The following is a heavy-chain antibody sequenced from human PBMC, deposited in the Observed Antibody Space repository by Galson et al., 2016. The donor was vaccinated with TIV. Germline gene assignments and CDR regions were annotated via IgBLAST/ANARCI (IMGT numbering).Heavy chain of an antibody. CDR1: GFTFDTYS. Sequence: SLRLSCAASGFTFDTYSMNWVRQAPGKGLEWVSTVSTSGSTTYHADSVKGRFTISRDNSGDTLYLQMNSLRTEDTALYYCAKGKLGVFDYWGQGTLVTVSS. J-gene: IGHJ4*02. V-gene: IGHV3-23*01. CDR2: VSTSGSTT. D-gene: IGHD3-10*01. CDR3: AKGKLGVFDY.